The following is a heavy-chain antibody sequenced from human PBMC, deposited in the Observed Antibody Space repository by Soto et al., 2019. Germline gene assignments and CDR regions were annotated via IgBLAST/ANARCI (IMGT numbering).Heavy chain of an antibody. D-gene: IGHD3-10*01. CDR3: AKGGPMVRGPRGYFDY. V-gene: IGHV3-30*18. J-gene: IGHJ4*02. Sequence: GGSLRLSCAASGFTFSSHGMHWVRQAPGKGLEWVAVISYDGSNKYYADSVKGRFTISRDNSKNTLYLQMNSLRAEDTAVYYCAKGGPMVRGPRGYFDYWGQGTLVTVSS. CDR1: GFTFSSHG. CDR2: ISYDGSNK.